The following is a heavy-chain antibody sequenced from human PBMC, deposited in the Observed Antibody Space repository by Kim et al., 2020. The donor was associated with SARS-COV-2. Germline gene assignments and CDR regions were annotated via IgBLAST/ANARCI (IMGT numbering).Heavy chain of an antibody. CDR3: AREGADYYDSSGHYYYYYGMDV. J-gene: IGHJ6*02. CDR2: IYYSGST. V-gene: IGHV4-31*03. Sequence: SETLSLTCTVSGGSISSGGYYWSWIRQHPGKGLEWIGYIYYSGSTYYNPSLKSRVTISVDTSKNQFSLKLSSVTAADTAVYYCAREGADYYDSSGHYYYYYGMDVWGQGTTVTVSS. D-gene: IGHD3-22*01. CDR1: GGSISSGGYY.